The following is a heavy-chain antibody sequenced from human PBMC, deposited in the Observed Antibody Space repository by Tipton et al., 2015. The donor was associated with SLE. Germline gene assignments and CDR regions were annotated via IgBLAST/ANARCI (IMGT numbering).Heavy chain of an antibody. V-gene: IGHV3-21*03. Sequence: SLRLSCAASGFTLSSHSMNWVRQAPGKGLEWISSISGSSTYMHYADSVKGRFTISRDNARNSLSLQMTSLTADDTAVYYCARLPYASSGDPARYFCALDVWGQGPTVSVSS. CDR3: ARLPYASSGDPARYFCALDV. J-gene: IGHJ6*02. CDR1: GFTLSSHS. D-gene: IGHD3-22*01. CDR2: ISGSSTYM.